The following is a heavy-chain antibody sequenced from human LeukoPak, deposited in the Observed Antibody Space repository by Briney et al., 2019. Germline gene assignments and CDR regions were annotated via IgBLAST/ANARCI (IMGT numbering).Heavy chain of an antibody. CDR2: ISYDGSNK. Sequence: GGSLRLSCAASGFTFSSYGMHWVRQAPGKGLEWVAVISYDGSNKYYADSVKGRFTISRDNSKNTLYLQMNSLRAEDTAVYYCAGRATTGHFDYWGQGTLVTVSS. J-gene: IGHJ4*02. V-gene: IGHV3-30*03. D-gene: IGHD5-24*01. CDR3: AGRATTGHFDY. CDR1: GFTFSSYG.